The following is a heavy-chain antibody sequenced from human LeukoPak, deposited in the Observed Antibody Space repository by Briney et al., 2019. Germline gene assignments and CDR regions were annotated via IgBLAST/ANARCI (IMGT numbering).Heavy chain of an antibody. D-gene: IGHD3/OR15-3a*01. CDR2: INPNSGGT. J-gene: IGHJ4*02. CDR3: ARVADFRQSFDF. V-gene: IGHV1-2*02. CDR1: GYTFTAYY. Sequence: ASVKVSCKASGYTFTAYYLHWVRQAPGQGLGWMGWINPNSGGTNYAQTFQGRVTMTRDTSISTAYMDLSTLRSDDSAVYYCARVADFRQSFDFWGQGTLVTVS.